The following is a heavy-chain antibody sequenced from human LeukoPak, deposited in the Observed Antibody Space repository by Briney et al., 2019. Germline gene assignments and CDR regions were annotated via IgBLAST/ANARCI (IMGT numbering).Heavy chain of an antibody. Sequence: GGSLRLSCAASGFTFSIYEMNWVRQAPGKGLEWVSYISSSGSSIYYADSVKGRFTISRDNARNSLYLQMNSLRAEDTALYYCAKRDGYNSNPLKDWGQGTLVTVSS. CDR2: ISSSGSSI. J-gene: IGHJ4*02. CDR1: GFTFSIYE. CDR3: AKRDGYNSNPLKD. D-gene: IGHD5-24*01. V-gene: IGHV3-48*03.